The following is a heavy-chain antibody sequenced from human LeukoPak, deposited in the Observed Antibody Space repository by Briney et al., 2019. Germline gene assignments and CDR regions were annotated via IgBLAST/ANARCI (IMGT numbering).Heavy chain of an antibody. CDR2: IIPNSGVT. CDR1: GYSFTDSY. V-gene: IGHV1-2*02. J-gene: IGHJ4*02. CDR3: AREGDYDLVPDY. D-gene: IGHD3-3*01. Sequence: GASVKVSCKASGYSFTDSYIHWMRQAPGQGLEWSGWIIPNSGVTNYAPKFQGRVSMTRDTSITTAYMELSQLRSDDTAVYYCAREGDYDLVPDYWGQGTLVTVSS.